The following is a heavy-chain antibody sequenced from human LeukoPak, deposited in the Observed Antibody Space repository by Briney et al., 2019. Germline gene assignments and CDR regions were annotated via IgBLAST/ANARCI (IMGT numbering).Heavy chain of an antibody. Sequence: SETLSLTCTVSGGSISSNYWSWIRQPPGKGLEWIGYIYNSGSTNYNPSLKSRVTISVDTSKNQFSLKLNSVTAADTAVYYCARQGGSFAFDIWGQGTMVTVSP. CDR2: IYNSGST. D-gene: IGHD1-26*01. CDR1: GGSISSNY. CDR3: ARQGGSFAFDI. J-gene: IGHJ3*02. V-gene: IGHV4-59*08.